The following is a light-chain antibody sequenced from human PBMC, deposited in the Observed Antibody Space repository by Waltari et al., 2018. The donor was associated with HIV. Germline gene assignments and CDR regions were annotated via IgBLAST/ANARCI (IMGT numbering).Light chain of an antibody. J-gene: IGKJ5*01. Sequence: EIVMLQSPATLSVSPGERATLSCRASQSVSSKLTWYQQKPGQAHSLLIYGASTRSTGIPGRFSGSESGTEFILTISSLQSEDCAVYYCQQYYKWPLTFGQGTRLEIK. CDR2: GAS. CDR3: QQYYKWPLT. CDR1: QSVSSK. V-gene: IGKV3D-15*01.